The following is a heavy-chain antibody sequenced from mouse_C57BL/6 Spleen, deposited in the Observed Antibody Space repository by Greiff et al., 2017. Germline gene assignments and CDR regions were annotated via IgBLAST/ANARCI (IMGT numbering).Heavy chain of an antibody. CDR1: GFTFSSYG. CDR3: ASNYYGSNFDV. V-gene: IGHV5-6*02. J-gene: IGHJ1*03. D-gene: IGHD1-1*01. CDR2: ISSGGSYT. Sequence: ELKLVESGGDLVKPGGSLKLSCAASGFTFSSYGMSWVRQTPDKRLEWVATISSGGSYTYYPDSVKGRFTISRDNAKNTLYLQMSSLKSEDTAMYYCASNYYGSNFDVWGTGTTVTVSS.